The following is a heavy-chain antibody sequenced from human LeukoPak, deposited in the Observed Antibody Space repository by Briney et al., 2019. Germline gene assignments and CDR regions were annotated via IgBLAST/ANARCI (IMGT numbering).Heavy chain of an antibody. J-gene: IGHJ6*03. D-gene: IGHD5-12*01. CDR3: ARGYSGYDSYYYYMDV. CDR2: ISSSSYI. Sequence: PGGSLRLSCAASGFTFSSYSMNWVRQAPGKGLEWVSSISSSSYIYYADSVKGRFTISRDNAKNSLYLQMNSLRAEDTAVYYCARGYSGYDSYYYYMDVWGKGTTVTVSS. CDR1: GFTFSSYS. V-gene: IGHV3-21*01.